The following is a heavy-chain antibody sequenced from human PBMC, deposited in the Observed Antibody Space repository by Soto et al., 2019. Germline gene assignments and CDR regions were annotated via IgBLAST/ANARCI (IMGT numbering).Heavy chain of an antibody. D-gene: IGHD3-16*01. V-gene: IGHV3-66*01. CDR3: ARDPWAAHY. Sequence: EVQLVESGGGLVQPGGSLRLSCAASGFTVSTKYMSWVRQALGKGLEWVSVIYSGGSTFYADSVRGRFTISRDNCKNTVNLQMNSLRAEETAVYYCARDPWAAHYWCQGTLVTVSS. CDR2: IYSGGST. J-gene: IGHJ4*02. CDR1: GFTVSTKY.